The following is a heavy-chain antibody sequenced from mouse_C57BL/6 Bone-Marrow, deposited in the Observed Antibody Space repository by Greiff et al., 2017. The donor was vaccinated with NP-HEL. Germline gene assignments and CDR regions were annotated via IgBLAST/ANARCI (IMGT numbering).Heavy chain of an antibody. CDR2: IHPNSGST. Sequence: QVQLQQSGAELARPGASVKLSCKASGYTFTSYGISWVKQRTGQGLEWIGMIHPNSGSTNYNEKFKSKATLTVDKSSSTAYMQLSSLTSEDSAVYYCARWDYGNYFDYWGQGTTLTVSS. D-gene: IGHD2-1*01. V-gene: IGHV1-81*01. CDR1: GYTFTSYG. CDR3: ARWDYGNYFDY. J-gene: IGHJ2*01.